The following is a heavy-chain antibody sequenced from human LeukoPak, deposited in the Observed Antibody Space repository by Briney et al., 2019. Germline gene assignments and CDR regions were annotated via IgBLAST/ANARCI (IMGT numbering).Heavy chain of an antibody. CDR2: IFHTGST. CDR1: GGSISSGYY. CDR3: ARDIVGATHDY. Sequence: PSETLSLTCTVSGGSISSGYYWGWIRQPPGKGLEWIGSIFHTGSTYYNPSLKSRVTISVDTSKNQFSLKLTSVTAADTAMYYCARDIVGATHDYWGQGTLVTVSS. J-gene: IGHJ4*02. V-gene: IGHV4-38-2*02. D-gene: IGHD1-26*01.